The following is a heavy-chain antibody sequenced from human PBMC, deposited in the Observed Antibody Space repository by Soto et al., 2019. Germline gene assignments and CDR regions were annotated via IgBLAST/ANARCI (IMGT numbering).Heavy chain of an antibody. Sequence: QVQLVQSGAEVKKPGASVKVSCKASGYTFTSYDINWVRQATGQGLEWMGWMNPNSGNTGYAQKFQGRVTMTRNTSISTAYMELSSLRSEDTALYYCAREMSVAGTFYAPYGRDVWGQGTTVTFSS. CDR2: MNPNSGNT. CDR3: AREMSVAGTFYAPYGRDV. D-gene: IGHD6-19*01. J-gene: IGHJ6*02. V-gene: IGHV1-8*01. CDR1: GYTFTSYD.